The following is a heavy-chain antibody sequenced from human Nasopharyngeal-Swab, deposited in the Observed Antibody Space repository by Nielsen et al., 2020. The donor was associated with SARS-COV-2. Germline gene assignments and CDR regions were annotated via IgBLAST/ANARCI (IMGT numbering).Heavy chain of an antibody. Sequence: GESLKIPCAASGFTFSNAWLSWVRQAPGKGLEWVGRIKSKTDGGTTDYAAPVKGRFTISRDDSKTTLYLQMNSLKTEDTAVYYCTTVRSSSLIDPWGQGTLVTVSS. D-gene: IGHD6-13*01. CDR1: GFTFSNAW. CDR3: TTVRSSSLIDP. CDR2: IKSKTDGGTT. J-gene: IGHJ5*02. V-gene: IGHV3-15*01.